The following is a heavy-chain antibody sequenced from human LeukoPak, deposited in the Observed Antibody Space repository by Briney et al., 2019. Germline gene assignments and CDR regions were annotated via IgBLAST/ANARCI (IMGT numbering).Heavy chain of an antibody. V-gene: IGHV3-23*01. J-gene: IGHJ6*02. CDR3: ARDGGYCSSTSCATSGYYYYGMDV. CDR1: GFTFSSYA. D-gene: IGHD2-2*01. Sequence: PGGSLRLSCAASGFTFSSYAMSWVRQAPGKGLEWVSAISGSGGSTYYADSVKGRFTISRDNSKNTLYLQMNSLRAEDTAVYYCARDGGYCSSTSCATSGYYYYGMDVWGQGTTVTVSS. CDR2: ISGSGGST.